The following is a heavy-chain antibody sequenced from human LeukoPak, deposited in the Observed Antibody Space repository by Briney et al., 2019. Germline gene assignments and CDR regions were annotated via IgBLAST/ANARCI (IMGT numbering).Heavy chain of an antibody. CDR1: GFTFSSYI. CDR3: ARAKSDY. CDR2: ISSSSSYI. V-gene: IGHV3-21*01. Sequence: GGSLRLSCAASGFTFSSYIINWVRQAPGKGLEWVSSISSSSSYIYYADSVKGRFTISRDNAKNSLYLQMNSLRAEDTAAYYCARAKSDYWGQGTLVTASS. J-gene: IGHJ4*02.